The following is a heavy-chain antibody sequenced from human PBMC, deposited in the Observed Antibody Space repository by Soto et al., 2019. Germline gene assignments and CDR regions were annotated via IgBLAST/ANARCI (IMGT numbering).Heavy chain of an antibody. CDR3: SRLSQFQPSCGLDV. CDR2: IDPSDSYI. CDR1: GYSFTSYW. J-gene: IGHJ6*04. Sequence: GESLKISCTASGYSFTSYWISWVRQMPGKGLEGMGGIDPSDSYIDYSRSFQGHVTIAVDQSTATAYRQWSRLKASDTAIYYCSRLSQFQPSCGLDVWGGGTTVTVSS. V-gene: IGHV5-10-1*01.